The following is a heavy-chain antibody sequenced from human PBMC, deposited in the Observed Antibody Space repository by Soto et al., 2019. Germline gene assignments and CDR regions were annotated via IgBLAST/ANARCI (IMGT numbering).Heavy chain of an antibody. V-gene: IGHV1-69*02. D-gene: IGHD1-26*01. CDR1: GGTFSSYT. CDR3: ARSSPHGSYYYYYGMDV. J-gene: IGHJ6*02. CDR2: IIPILGIA. Sequence: QVQLVQSGAEVKKPGSSVKVSCKASGGTFSSYTISWVRQAPGQGLEWMGRIIPILGIANYAQKFQGRVTIPPDKSTGSAYMELSSLRSEDTAVYYCARSSPHGSYYYYYGMDVWGQGTTVTVSS.